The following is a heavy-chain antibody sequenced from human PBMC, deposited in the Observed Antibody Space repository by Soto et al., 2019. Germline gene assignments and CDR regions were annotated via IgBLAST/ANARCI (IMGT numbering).Heavy chain of an antibody. Sequence: ASVKVSCKASGGTFSSYAISWVRQAPGQGLEWMGGIIPIFGTANYAQKFQGRVTITADESPSTAYMEMSSLRSEDTAVYYCARLCFCGYCSGGSCQGAITYFDYWGQGTLVTVSS. V-gene: IGHV1-69*13. D-gene: IGHD2-15*01. CDR1: GGTFSSYA. CDR3: ARLCFCGYCSGGSCQGAITYFDY. CDR2: IIPIFGTA. J-gene: IGHJ4*02.